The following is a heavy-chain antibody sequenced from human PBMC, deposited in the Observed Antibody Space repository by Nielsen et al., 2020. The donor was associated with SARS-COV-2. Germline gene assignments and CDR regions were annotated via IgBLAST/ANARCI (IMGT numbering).Heavy chain of an antibody. CDR2: IYYSGST. CDR3: AAMVRGVPPFDY. J-gene: IGHJ4*02. D-gene: IGHD3-10*01. Sequence: SETLSLTCAVYGGSFSGYYWSWIRQPPGKGLEWIGYIYYSGSTNYNPSLKSRVTISVDTSKNQFSLKLSSVTAADTAVYYCAAMVRGVPPFDYWGQGTLVTVSS. V-gene: IGHV4-59*01. CDR1: GGSFSGYY.